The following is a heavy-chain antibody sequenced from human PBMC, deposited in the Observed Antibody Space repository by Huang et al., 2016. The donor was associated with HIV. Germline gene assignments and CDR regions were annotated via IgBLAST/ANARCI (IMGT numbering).Heavy chain of an antibody. Sequence: QVQLQESGPGLVKPSETLSLTCTVSGGSISTHYWRWNRQPPGKGLEWIGSIDYSGRTNYSPALKGRVNTLLDTSKNQFSLRVNSVTAADTAMYYCARDHHDFWRGYRRMYFFDHWGQGTLVTVSS. CDR2: IDYSGRT. CDR3: ARDHHDFWRGYRRMYFFDH. D-gene: IGHD3-3*01. V-gene: IGHV4-59*11. J-gene: IGHJ4*02. CDR1: GGSISTHY.